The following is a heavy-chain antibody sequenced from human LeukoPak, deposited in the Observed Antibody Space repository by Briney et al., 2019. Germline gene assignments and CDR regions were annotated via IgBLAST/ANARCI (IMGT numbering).Heavy chain of an antibody. J-gene: IGHJ5*02. D-gene: IGHD2-2*01. CDR3: ARQGDCSSTSCLYGWFDP. CDR1: GGSISSGSYY. CDR2: IYTSGST. Sequence: KTSQTLSLTCTVSGGSISSGSYYWSWIRQPAGKGLEWIGRIYTSGSTNYNPSLKSRVTISVDTSKNQFSLKLSSVTAADTAVYYCARQGDCSSTSCLYGWFDPWGQGTLVTVSS. V-gene: IGHV4-61*02.